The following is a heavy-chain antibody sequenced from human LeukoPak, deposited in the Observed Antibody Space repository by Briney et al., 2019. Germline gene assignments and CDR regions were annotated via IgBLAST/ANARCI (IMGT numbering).Heavy chain of an antibody. CDR3: AKDSVDTAMVPLYYMDV. CDR1: GFTFDDYA. CDR2: ISGDGGST. V-gene: IGHV3-43*02. Sequence: PGGSLRLSCAASGFTFDDYAMHWLRQAPGKGLEWVSLISGDGGSTYYADSVKGRFTISRDNSKNSLYLQMNSLRTEDTALYYCAKDSVDTAMVPLYYMDVWGKGTTVTVSS. J-gene: IGHJ6*03. D-gene: IGHD5-18*01.